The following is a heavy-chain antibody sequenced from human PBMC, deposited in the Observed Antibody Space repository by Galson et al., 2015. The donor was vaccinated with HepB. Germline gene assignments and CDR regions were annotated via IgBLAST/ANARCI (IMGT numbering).Heavy chain of an antibody. CDR3: ARRYYDSWSGTHGVDYYGMDV. Sequence: PALVKPTQTLTLTCTFSGFSLSTSGMCVSWIRQPPGKALEWLALIDWDDDKYYSTSLKTRLTISKGTSKNQVVLTMTNMDPVDTATYYCARRYYDSWSGTHGVDYYGMDVWGQGTTVTVSS. V-gene: IGHV2-70*01. CDR2: IDWDDDK. D-gene: IGHD3-3*01. CDR1: GFSLSTSGMC. J-gene: IGHJ6*02.